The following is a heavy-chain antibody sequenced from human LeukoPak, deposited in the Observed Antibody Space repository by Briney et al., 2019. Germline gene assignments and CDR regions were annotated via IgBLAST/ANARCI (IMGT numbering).Heavy chain of an antibody. V-gene: IGHV3-48*04. D-gene: IGHD3-10*01. J-gene: IGHJ4*02. Sequence: GRSLRLSCAASGFTFSSYGMHWVRQAPGKGLEWVSYISSGGSTIHYADSVKGRFTISRDNARKSLYLQMNRLRAEDTAVYYCARATGDRFDYWGQGTLVTVSS. CDR1: GFTFSSYG. CDR2: ISSGGSTI. CDR3: ARATGDRFDY.